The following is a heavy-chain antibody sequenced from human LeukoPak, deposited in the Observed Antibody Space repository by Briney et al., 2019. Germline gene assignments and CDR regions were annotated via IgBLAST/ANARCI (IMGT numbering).Heavy chain of an antibody. CDR2: IYYSGST. Sequence: SETLPLTCTVSGGSVNSGSYYWSWIRQPPGKGLEWIGYIYYSGSTNYNPSLKSRVTISVDTSKNQFSLKLSSVTAADTAVYYCARVPESGYSYYFDYWGQGTLVTVSS. CDR3: ARVPESGYSYYFDY. V-gene: IGHV4-61*01. CDR1: GGSVNSGSYY. J-gene: IGHJ4*02. D-gene: IGHD3-3*01.